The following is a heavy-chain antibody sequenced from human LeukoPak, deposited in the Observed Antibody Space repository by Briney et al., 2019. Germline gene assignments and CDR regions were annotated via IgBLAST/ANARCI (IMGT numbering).Heavy chain of an antibody. J-gene: IGHJ4*02. CDR3: GVATIGAVDY. CDR2: IKQDGSEK. V-gene: IGHV3-7*01. Sequence: GGSLRLSCAASGFTFSSCWMSWVRQAPGKGLEWVANIKQDGSEKYYVDSVKGRFTISRDNAKNSLYLQMNSLRAEDTAVYYCGVATIGAVDYWGQGTLVTVSS. CDR1: GFTFSSCW. D-gene: IGHD5-12*01.